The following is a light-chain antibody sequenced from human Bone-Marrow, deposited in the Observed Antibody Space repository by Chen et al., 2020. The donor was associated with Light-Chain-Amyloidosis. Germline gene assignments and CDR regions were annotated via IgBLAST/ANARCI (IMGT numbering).Light chain of an antibody. Sequence: DIVMTQSPDSLAVSLGERATINCKSTPSVLSTSNNKNYIAWYQQKPGQPPKLLVSWASMRESGVPDRISGSGSGTDFTLTISSLQAEDVAVYYCQQYLSAPLTFGGGTKVEIK. CDR1: PSVLSTSNNKNY. CDR3: QQYLSAPLT. J-gene: IGKJ4*01. CDR2: WAS. V-gene: IGKV4-1*01.